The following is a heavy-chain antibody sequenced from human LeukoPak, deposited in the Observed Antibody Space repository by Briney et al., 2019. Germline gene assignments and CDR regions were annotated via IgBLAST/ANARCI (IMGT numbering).Heavy chain of an antibody. CDR2: VSVSGDST. V-gene: IGHV3-23*01. CDR1: GFTFSSYA. Sequence: GGSLRLSCAASGFTFSSYAMSWVRQASGKGLEWVSTVSVSGDSTYYADSVKGRVTISRDNSQNTLYLQMNSLRAEDTAIYYCAKDLPYYYDSSGSGDAFDIWGRGTMVTVST. J-gene: IGHJ3*02. CDR3: AKDLPYYYDSSGSGDAFDI. D-gene: IGHD3-22*01.